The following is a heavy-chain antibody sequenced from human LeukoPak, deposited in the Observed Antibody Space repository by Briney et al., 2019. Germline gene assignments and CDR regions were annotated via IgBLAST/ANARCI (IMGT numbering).Heavy chain of an antibody. CDR1: GGTFSSYA. J-gene: IGHJ4*02. Sequence: SVKVSCKASGGTFSSYAISWVRQAPGQGLEWMGGIIPILGTANYAQKFQGRVTITADESTSTAYMELSSLRSEDTAVYYCARGPYSSSWPEYYFDYWGQGTLVTVSS. V-gene: IGHV1-69*13. CDR3: ARGPYSSSWPEYYFDY. CDR2: IIPILGTA. D-gene: IGHD6-13*01.